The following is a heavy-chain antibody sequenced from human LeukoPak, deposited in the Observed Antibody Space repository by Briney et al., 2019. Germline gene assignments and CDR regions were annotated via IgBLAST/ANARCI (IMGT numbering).Heavy chain of an antibody. Sequence: GGSLRLSCAASGFTFSSYWMSWVRQAPGKGLEWVASIKQDGSEKYYVDSVKGRFTISRDNAKNSLYLQMNSLRAEDTAVYYCARDLIVVPAAVPGRPFDYWGQGTLVTVSS. CDR1: GFTFSSYW. V-gene: IGHV3-7*03. CDR3: ARDLIVVPAAVPGRPFDY. J-gene: IGHJ4*02. D-gene: IGHD2-2*01. CDR2: IKQDGSEK.